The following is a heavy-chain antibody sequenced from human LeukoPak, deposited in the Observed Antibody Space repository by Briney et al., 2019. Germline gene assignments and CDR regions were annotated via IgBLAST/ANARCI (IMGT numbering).Heavy chain of an antibody. Sequence: PSETLSLTCTVSGYSISSGYYWGWIRQPPGKGLEWTGSIDHSGSTYYNPSLKSRITISVDKSKNQFSLKLSSVTAADTAVYYCARVHCSGGSCYSGGPDAFDIWGQGTMVTVSS. J-gene: IGHJ3*02. CDR2: IDHSGST. CDR1: GYSISSGYY. D-gene: IGHD2-15*01. V-gene: IGHV4-38-2*02. CDR3: ARVHCSGGSCYSGGPDAFDI.